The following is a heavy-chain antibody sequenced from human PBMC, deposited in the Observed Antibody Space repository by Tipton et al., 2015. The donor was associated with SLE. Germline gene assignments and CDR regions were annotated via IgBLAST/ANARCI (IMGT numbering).Heavy chain of an antibody. D-gene: IGHD1-26*01. J-gene: IGHJ3*02. CDR2: INHSGST. V-gene: IGHV4-34*01. Sequence: GLVKPSETLSLTCAVYGGSFSGYYWSWIRQPPGKGLEWIGEINHSGSTNYNPSLKSRVTISVDTSKNQFSLKLSSVTAADTAVYYCARRRVGAVDAFDIWGQGTMVTVSS. CDR3: ARRRVGAVDAFDI. CDR1: GGSFSGYY.